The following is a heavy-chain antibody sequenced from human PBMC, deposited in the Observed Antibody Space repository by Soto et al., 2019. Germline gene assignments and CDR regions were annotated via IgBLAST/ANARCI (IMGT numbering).Heavy chain of an antibody. Sequence: VASVKVSCKASGYTFTSYDINWVRQATGQGLEWMGWMNPNSGNTGYAQKFQGRVTMTRNTSISTAYMELSSLRSEDTAVYYCARAASSYDYYYYYMDVWGKGTTVTVSS. V-gene: IGHV1-8*01. CDR1: GYTFTSYD. J-gene: IGHJ6*03. D-gene: IGHD5-12*01. CDR2: MNPNSGNT. CDR3: ARAASSYDYYYYYMDV.